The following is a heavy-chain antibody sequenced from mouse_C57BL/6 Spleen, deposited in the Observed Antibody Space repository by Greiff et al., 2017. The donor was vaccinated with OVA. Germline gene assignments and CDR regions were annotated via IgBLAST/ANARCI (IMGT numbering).Heavy chain of an antibody. CDR3: ARRTVVATRYFDV. CDR2: IHPNSGST. Sequence: VQLQQSGAELVKPGASVKLSCKASGYTFTSYWMHWVKQRPGQGLEWIGMIHPNSGSTNYNEKFKSKATLTVDKSSSTAYMQLSSLTSEDSAVYYCARRTVVATRYFDVWGTGTTVTVSS. J-gene: IGHJ1*03. CDR1: GYTFTSYW. D-gene: IGHD1-1*01. V-gene: IGHV1-64*01.